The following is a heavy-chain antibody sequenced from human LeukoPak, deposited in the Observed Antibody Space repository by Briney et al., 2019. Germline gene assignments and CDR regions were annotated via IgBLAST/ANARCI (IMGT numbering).Heavy chain of an antibody. CDR1: RVTFRTYS. Sequence: PLGSPRLSCTAPRVTFRTYSMNWVRHTPQKRLFWVSSISGSGGSTYYADSVKGRFSISRDNSKKMMFLQMNSLRADDTAVYYCAKGGQNFDFWRFDYWGQGIQVTVSS. D-gene: IGHD3-3*01. CDR2: ISGSGGST. V-gene: IGHV3-23*01. J-gene: IGHJ4*02. CDR3: AKGGQNFDFWRFDY.